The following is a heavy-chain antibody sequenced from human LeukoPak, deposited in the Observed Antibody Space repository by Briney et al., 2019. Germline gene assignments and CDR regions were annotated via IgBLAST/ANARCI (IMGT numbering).Heavy chain of an antibody. CDR1: GFTFNNYA. Sequence: PGGSLRLSCAASGFTFNNYAIHWVRQAPGKGLEWVAVISYGGNKKYYADSVRGRFTISRDNSNYTLFLHMNSLRAEDTAVYYCARGRGSTSPYFDYWGQGTLVTVSS. V-gene: IGHV3-30*04. CDR2: ISYGGNKK. CDR3: ARGRGSTSPYFDY. D-gene: IGHD2-2*01. J-gene: IGHJ4*02.